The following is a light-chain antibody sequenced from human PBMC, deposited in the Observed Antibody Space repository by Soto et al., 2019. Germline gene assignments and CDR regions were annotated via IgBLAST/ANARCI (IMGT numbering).Light chain of an antibody. V-gene: IGLV2-14*01. CDR3: CAYTSSSTYV. CDR1: SSDVGGYTY. J-gene: IGLJ1*01. Sequence: QSALTQPASVSGYPGQPITISCTGTSSDVGGYTYVSWYQQHPGKAPKLMIYEVSDRPSGVSNRFSGSKSGNTASLTISGLPAEDEADYYCCAYTSSSTYVFGTGTKVTVL. CDR2: EVS.